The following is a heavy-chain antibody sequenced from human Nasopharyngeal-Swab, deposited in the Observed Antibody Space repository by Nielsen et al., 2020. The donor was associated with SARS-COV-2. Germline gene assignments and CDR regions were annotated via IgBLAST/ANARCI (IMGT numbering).Heavy chain of an antibody. CDR3: ARDKGGNSPPYYFDY. CDR2: IYSGGST. V-gene: IGHV3-53*01. D-gene: IGHD4-23*01. J-gene: IGHJ4*02. Sequence: VRQAPEKGLEWVSVIYSGGSTYYADSVKGRFTISRDNSKNTLYLQMNSLRAEDTAVYYCARDKGGNSPPYYFDYWGQGTLVTVSS.